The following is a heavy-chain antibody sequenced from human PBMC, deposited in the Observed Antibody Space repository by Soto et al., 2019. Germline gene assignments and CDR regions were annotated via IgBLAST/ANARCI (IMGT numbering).Heavy chain of an antibody. CDR2: ISSSGIP. CDR1: GGSINTYF. V-gene: IGHV4-59*01. Sequence: QVQLQESGPRLVKPSETLSLTCNVSGGSINTYFWTWIRQAPGRGLEWIGYISSSGIPTYSPSLKSRLPLSVAPSKNHFSLKLNPMPAADTAPYSGARLFSVGAPGSSSTGLDVWGQGTTVTVSS. CDR3: ARLFSVGAPGSSSTGLDV. J-gene: IGHJ6*02. D-gene: IGHD3-3*01.